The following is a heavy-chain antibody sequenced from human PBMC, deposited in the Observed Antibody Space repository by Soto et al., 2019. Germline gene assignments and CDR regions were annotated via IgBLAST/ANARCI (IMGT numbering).Heavy chain of an antibody. CDR1: GFTFRSYV. CDR2: TSYDGSNN. D-gene: IGHD3-16*01. Sequence: QVQLVESGGGVVQPGTSLRLSCVGSGFTFRSYVIHWVRQAPGKGLDWVALTSYDGSNNFYGDSVKGRFSISRHNSRNTVALQMDSLRFADTALYFCARWGTTGGLDVWCQGTLVSVSS. V-gene: IGHV3-33*05. J-gene: IGHJ4*02. CDR3: ARWGTTGGLDV.